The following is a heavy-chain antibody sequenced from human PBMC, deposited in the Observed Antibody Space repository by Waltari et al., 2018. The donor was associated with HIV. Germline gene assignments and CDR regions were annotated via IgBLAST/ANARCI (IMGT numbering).Heavy chain of an antibody. D-gene: IGHD1-1*01. CDR3: ARAPLVVQAFDL. Sequence: EVQLVESGGGLVQPGGSLRLACAASGFTFRTFWMSWVRQAPGKGLEWGANIKQDGSDKYYVDSVKGRFTISRDNAKQFLYLQMNSLRVEDTAIYFCARAPLVVQAFDLWGQGTMVTVAS. CDR1: GFTFRTFW. J-gene: IGHJ3*01. CDR2: IKQDGSDK. V-gene: IGHV3-7*01.